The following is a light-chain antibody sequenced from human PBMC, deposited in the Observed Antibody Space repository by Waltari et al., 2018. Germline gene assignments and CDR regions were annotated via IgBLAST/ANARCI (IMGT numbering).Light chain of an antibody. CDR1: SSNIGNNA. Sequence: QSVLTQPPSVSEAPRQRVTISCSGSSSNIGNNAVNWYQQLPGKAPKLLIYYDDLVPSGVSDRFSGSKSGTSASLAISGLQSEDEADYYWAAWDDSLNGYVFGTGTKVTVL. J-gene: IGLJ1*01. CDR3: AAWDDSLNGYV. V-gene: IGLV1-36*01. CDR2: YDD.